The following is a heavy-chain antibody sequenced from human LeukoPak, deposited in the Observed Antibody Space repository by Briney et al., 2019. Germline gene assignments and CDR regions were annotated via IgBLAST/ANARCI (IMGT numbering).Heavy chain of an antibody. D-gene: IGHD5-18*01. Sequence: PGGSLRLSCTTSGFTFDDHVMTWVRQAPGKGLEWVGFIRSKAYRGTTEYAASVKGRFTISRDDSKSVVYLQMNSLKSEDTAVYYCSRGPIQLWVHNGVDVWGQGTTVTVAS. CDR1: GFTFDDHV. CDR2: IRSKAYRGTT. J-gene: IGHJ6*02. V-gene: IGHV3-49*04. CDR3: SRGPIQLWVHNGVDV.